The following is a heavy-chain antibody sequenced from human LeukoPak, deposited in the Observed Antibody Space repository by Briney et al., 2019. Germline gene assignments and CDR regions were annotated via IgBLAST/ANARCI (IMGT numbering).Heavy chain of an antibody. V-gene: IGHV3-49*03. CDR2: IRSKAYGGTT. CDR3: THFDYGSGGQPFDY. D-gene: IGHD3-10*01. Sequence: PGRSLRLSCTASGFTFGDYAMSWFRQAPGKGLEWVGFIRSKAYGGTTDYAAPVKGRFTISRADSKNTLYLQMNSLKTEDTAVYYCTHFDYGSGGQPFDYWGQGTLVTVSS. J-gene: IGHJ4*02. CDR1: GFTFGDYA.